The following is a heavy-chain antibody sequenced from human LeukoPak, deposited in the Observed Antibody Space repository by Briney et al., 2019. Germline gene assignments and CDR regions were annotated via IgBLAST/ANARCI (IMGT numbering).Heavy chain of an antibody. Sequence: GSLRLSCAASGFTFSSYGMHWVRQAPGKGLEWVAVISYDGSNKYYADSVKGRFTISRDNSKNTLYLQMNSLRAEDTAVYYCAKRPLDGYADYWGQGTLVTVSS. V-gene: IGHV3-30*18. J-gene: IGHJ4*02. D-gene: IGHD5-24*01. CDR2: ISYDGSNK. CDR3: AKRPLDGYADY. CDR1: GFTFSSYG.